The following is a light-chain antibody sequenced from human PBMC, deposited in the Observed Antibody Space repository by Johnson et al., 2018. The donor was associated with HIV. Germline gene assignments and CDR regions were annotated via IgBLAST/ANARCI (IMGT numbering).Light chain of an antibody. J-gene: IGLJ1*01. CDR3: GTWDSSLSAHYV. Sequence: QSVLTQPPSVSAAPGQKVDISCSGSSSNIESDYVSWYQQLPGTAPKLLIYDNNKRPSGIPDRFSGSKSGTSATLGITGLQTGDEADYYCGTWDSSLSAHYVFGTGTKVTVL. CDR2: DNN. CDR1: SSNIESDY. V-gene: IGLV1-51*01.